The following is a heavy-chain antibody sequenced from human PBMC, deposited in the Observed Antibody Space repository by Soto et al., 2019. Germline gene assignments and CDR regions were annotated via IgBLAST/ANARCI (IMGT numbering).Heavy chain of an antibody. CDR1: GGSISSYY. V-gene: IGHV4-59*01. CDR3: AGRAGGPSRYYYYGMDV. Sequence: SETLSLTCTVSGGSISSYYWSWIRQPPGKGLEWIGYIYYSGSTNHNPSLKSRVTISVDTSKNQFSLKLSSVTAADTAVYYGAGRAGGPSRYYYYGMDVWGQGTTVTVSS. J-gene: IGHJ6*02. D-gene: IGHD3-10*01. CDR2: IYYSGST.